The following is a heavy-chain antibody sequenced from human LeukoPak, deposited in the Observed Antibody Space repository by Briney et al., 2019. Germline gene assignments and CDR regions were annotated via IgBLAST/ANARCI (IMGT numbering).Heavy chain of an antibody. Sequence: GGSLRLSCAASGFTFSDYYMSWIRQAPGKGLEWVSYISSSGSTIYYADSVQGRFTISRDNSKRTLFLQMNSLRAEDTAFYYCAKAELGVDTFFDYWGQGTLVTVSS. CDR1: GFTFSDYY. CDR3: AKAELGVDTFFDY. D-gene: IGHD3-3*01. CDR2: ISSSGSTI. V-gene: IGHV3-11*01. J-gene: IGHJ4*02.